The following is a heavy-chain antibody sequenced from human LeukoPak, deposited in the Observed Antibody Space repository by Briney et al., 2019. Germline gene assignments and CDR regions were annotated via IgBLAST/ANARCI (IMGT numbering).Heavy chain of an antibody. J-gene: IGHJ5*02. CDR1: GFTFSSYA. D-gene: IGHD1-26*01. V-gene: IGHV3-23*01. CDR2: IGGSGGST. CDR3: AKESSKWELSFWFDP. Sequence: PGGSLRLSCAASGFTFSSYAMSWVRQAPGKGLEWVSAIGGSGGSTYYADSVKGRFTISRDNSKNTLYLQMNSLRAEDTAVYYCAKESSKWELSFWFDPWGQGTLVTVSS.